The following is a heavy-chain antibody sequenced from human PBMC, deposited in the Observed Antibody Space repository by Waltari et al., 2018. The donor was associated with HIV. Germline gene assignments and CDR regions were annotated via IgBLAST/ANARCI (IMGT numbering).Heavy chain of an antibody. CDR1: GGSVSSGDYY. Sequence: QVRLQQSGPGLVKPSETLSLTCTVSGGSVSSGDYYWSWIRQPPGKGLEWIGFIFYSGNTKYNPSLKRRITISIDTSKNQFSLQLSSGTAADTAVYYCVRDRQQLAPNYYYYGMDVWGQGTTVTVSS. CDR3: VRDRQQLAPNYYYYGMDV. V-gene: IGHV4-61*08. J-gene: IGHJ6*02. D-gene: IGHD6-13*01. CDR2: IFYSGNT.